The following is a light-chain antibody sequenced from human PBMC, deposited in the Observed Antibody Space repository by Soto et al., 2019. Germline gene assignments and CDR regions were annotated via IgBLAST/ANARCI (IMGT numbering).Light chain of an antibody. Sequence: EIVMTQSPATLSVSPGERATLSCRASQSVNSNLAWYQQRLGQAPRLLIYDASNRATGIPARFSGSGSATDFTLTISSLEPEDFAVYFCQQRCDWPLTFGGGTKVDIK. CDR3: QQRCDWPLT. CDR2: DAS. V-gene: IGKV3-11*01. CDR1: QSVNSN. J-gene: IGKJ4*01.